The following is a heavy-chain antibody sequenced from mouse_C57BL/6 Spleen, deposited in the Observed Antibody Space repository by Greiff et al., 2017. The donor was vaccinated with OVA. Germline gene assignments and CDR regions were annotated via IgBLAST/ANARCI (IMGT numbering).Heavy chain of an antibody. J-gene: IGHJ1*03. D-gene: IGHD1-1*01. CDR1: GYTFTSYG. CDR2: IYPRSGNT. CDR3: AGNYYGSSSHWYFDV. Sequence: QVQLQQSGAELARPGASVKLSCKASGYTFTSYGISWVKQRTGQGLEWIGEIYPRSGNTYYNEKFKGKATLTADKSSSTAYMELRSQTTEDSAGDFCAGNYYGSSSHWYFDVWGTGTTVTVSS. V-gene: IGHV1-81*01.